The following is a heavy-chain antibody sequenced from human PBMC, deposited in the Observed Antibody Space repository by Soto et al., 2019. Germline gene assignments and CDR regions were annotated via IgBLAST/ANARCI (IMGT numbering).Heavy chain of an antibody. J-gene: IGHJ6*02. D-gene: IGHD2-15*01. CDR2: IFPVFGTA. CDR3: ARAPQWSPTWYSYGLDV. V-gene: IGHV1-69*12. CDR1: GGTFSNVA. Sequence: QVQLVQSGAEMKKPGSLVKVSCKASGGTFSNVAIAWVRQAPGQGLEWMGGIFPVFGTATYAQKFRGRVIIVADESTTTTYMELNSLTSEDTALYYCARAPQWSPTWYSYGLDVWGQGTSVIVSS.